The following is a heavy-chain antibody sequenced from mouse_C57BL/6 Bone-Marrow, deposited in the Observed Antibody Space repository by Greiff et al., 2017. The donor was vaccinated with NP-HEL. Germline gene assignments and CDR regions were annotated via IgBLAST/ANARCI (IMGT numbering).Heavy chain of an antibody. J-gene: IGHJ4*01. V-gene: IGHV14-1*01. CDR3: TTPMVTSLYYYAMDY. Sequence: EVQLQESGAELVRPGASVKLSCTASGFNIKDYYMHWVKQRPEQGLEWIGRIDPEDGDTEYAPKFQGKATMTADTSSNTAYLQLSSLTSEDTAVYYCTTPMVTSLYYYAMDYWGQGTSVTVSS. CDR2: IDPEDGDT. D-gene: IGHD2-3*01. CDR1: GFNIKDYY.